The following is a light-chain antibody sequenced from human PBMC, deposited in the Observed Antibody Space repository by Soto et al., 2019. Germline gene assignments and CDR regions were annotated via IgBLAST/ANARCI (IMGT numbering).Light chain of an antibody. V-gene: IGKV3-15*01. CDR2: DAS. Sequence: EIVMTQSPATLSVSPGERVTLFCRASQSVNSRLAWYQQKPAQAPRLHIYDASTRATGIPARFSGSGSGTEFTLTISSLQSEDCAVYYCQQYKNWPPEYTFGQGTKLEIK. J-gene: IGKJ2*01. CDR1: QSVNSR. CDR3: QQYKNWPPEYT.